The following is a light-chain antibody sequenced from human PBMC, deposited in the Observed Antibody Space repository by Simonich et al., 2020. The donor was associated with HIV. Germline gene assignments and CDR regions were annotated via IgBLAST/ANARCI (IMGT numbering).Light chain of an antibody. J-gene: IGKJ3*01. Sequence: IVTTQSPATLSVSPGARATLSCRASQNIAGNLAWYQHKPGQAPRLLIYYASTRATGVPARFSGSGFGTDFTLTISSMQSEDFAVYYCQQYNNWPSPFTFGPGTEVDIK. CDR3: QQYNNWPSPFT. V-gene: IGKV3-15*01. CDR2: YAS. CDR1: QNIAGN.